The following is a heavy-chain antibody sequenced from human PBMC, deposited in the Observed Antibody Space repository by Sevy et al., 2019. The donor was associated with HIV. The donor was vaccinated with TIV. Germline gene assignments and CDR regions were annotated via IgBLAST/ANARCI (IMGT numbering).Heavy chain of an antibody. D-gene: IGHD1-26*01. J-gene: IGHJ6*02. CDR2: IIPKSATP. Sequence: ASVKVSCKASGGTFSSYAISWVRQAPGQGLEWMGVIIPKSATPIYAQKFQGRVSITADEFTNTAYMELSSLRSEDAAVYFCAREWELGGMDVWGQGTTVTVSS. V-gene: IGHV1-69*13. CDR3: AREWELGGMDV. CDR1: GGTFSSYA.